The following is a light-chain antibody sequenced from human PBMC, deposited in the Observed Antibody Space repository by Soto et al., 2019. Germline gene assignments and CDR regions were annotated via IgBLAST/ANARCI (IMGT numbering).Light chain of an antibody. CDR3: CSYTTSTTLYV. CDR2: EVS. Sequence: QSVLTQPASVSGSVGQSITISCTGTSSDVGGYNYVSWYQQHPGEAPKLLICEVSNRPSGVSNRFSGSKSGNTASLTISGLQAEDEADYYCCSYTTSTTLYVFGSGTKATVL. J-gene: IGLJ1*01. CDR1: SSDVGGYNY. V-gene: IGLV2-14*01.